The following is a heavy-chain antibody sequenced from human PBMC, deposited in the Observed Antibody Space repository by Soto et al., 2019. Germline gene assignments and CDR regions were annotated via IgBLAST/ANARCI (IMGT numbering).Heavy chain of an antibody. CDR3: ARSSYVSTGFAVDP. D-gene: IGHD3-22*01. CDR2: MYFGGSF. Sequence: QMQLQASGPGLVKPSETLSLTCNVSGASVSHGYWSWIRQPPGKALEWIGFMYFGGSFNYNPSLPSRATISVETSKNQFSMKFTSVTASDTAVYYFARSSYVSTGFAVDPWGQGTLVTVSS. V-gene: IGHV4-59*02. CDR1: GASVSHGY. J-gene: IGHJ5*02.